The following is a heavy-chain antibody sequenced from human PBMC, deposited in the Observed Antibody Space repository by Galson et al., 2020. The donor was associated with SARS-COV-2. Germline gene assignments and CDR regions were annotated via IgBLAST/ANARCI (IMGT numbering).Heavy chain of an antibody. D-gene: IGHD4-17*01. CDR2: NLPIVGTA. Sequence: KISCKSSGGTFSSYAISWGRQAPGQRHEWMGGNLPIVGTANYAQKYQVRVTITADESTSTAYMELSSLRSEDTAVYYCAREGAIVDGDYGSDYWGQGTLVTVSS. CDR3: AREGAIVDGDYGSDY. CDR1: GGTFSSYA. V-gene: IGHV1-69*01. J-gene: IGHJ4*02.